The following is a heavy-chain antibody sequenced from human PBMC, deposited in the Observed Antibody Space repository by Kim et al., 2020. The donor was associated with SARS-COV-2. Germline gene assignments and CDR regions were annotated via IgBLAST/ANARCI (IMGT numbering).Heavy chain of an antibody. CDR3: ATVVGGGSDP. V-gene: IGHV4-34*01. CDR2: INHSGST. J-gene: IGHJ5*02. D-gene: IGHD2-15*01. Sequence: SETLSLTCAVYGGSFSGYYWSWIRQPPGKGLEWIGEINHSGSTNYNPSLKSRVTISVDTSKNQFSLKLSSVTAADTAVYYCATVVGGGSDPWGQGTLVNV. CDR1: GGSFSGYY.